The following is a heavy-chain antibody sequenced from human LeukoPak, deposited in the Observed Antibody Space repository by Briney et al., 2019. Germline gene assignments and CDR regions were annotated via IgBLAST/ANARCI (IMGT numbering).Heavy chain of an antibody. CDR3: ARDWVPRSSVVAATGY. J-gene: IGHJ4*02. V-gene: IGHV1-3*01. CDR2: INAGNGNT. CDR1: GYTFTSYA. D-gene: IGHD2-15*01. Sequence: ASVKVSCKASGYTFTSYAMHWVRQAPGLRLEWMGWINAGNGNTKYSQKFQGRVTITRDTSASTAYMELSSLRSEDTAVYYCARDWVPRSSVVAATGYWGQGTLVTVSS.